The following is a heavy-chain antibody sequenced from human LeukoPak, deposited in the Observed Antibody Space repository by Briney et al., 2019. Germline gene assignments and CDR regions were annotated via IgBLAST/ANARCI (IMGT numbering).Heavy chain of an antibody. Sequence: PGGSLRLSCAAAGFIFRNYWMGWVRQAPGKGLEWVANINEDGSEKYYVDSVKGRLIISRDNAKNSLYLQMNILRAEDTAVFYCLSGSGHCGQGSLVTVSS. CDR2: INEDGSEK. CDR3: LSGSGH. D-gene: IGHD3-10*01. V-gene: IGHV3-7*01. CDR1: GFIFRNYW. J-gene: IGHJ4*02.